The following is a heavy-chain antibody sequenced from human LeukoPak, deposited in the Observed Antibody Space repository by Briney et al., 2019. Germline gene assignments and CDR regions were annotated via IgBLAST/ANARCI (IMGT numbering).Heavy chain of an antibody. V-gene: IGHV3-48*03. J-gene: IGHJ4*02. CDR3: ASSLGPRDY. D-gene: IGHD7-27*01. CDR2: ISSTSYSI. Sequence: GGSLRLSCAASGFTFSSYESNWVRQAPGKGLEWISYISSTSYSIYYADSVKGRFTISRDNAKNALYLQMDSLRVGDTALYYCASSLGPRDYWGQGILVTVSS. CDR1: GFTFSSYE.